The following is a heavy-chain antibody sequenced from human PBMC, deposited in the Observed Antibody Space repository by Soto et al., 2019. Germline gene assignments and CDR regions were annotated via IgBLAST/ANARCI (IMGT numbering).Heavy chain of an antibody. CDR3: ATDLYDSSCYRRDY. Sequence: EVQLVESGGGLVKPGGSLRLSCAASGFTFSNAWMSWVRQAPGKGLEWVGRIKSKTDGGTTDYAAPVKGRFTISRDDSKNTLYLQMNSLKTEDTAVYYCATDLYDSSCYRRDYWGQGTLVTVSS. J-gene: IGHJ4*02. CDR2: IKSKTDGGTT. D-gene: IGHD3-22*01. CDR1: GFTFSNAW. V-gene: IGHV3-15*01.